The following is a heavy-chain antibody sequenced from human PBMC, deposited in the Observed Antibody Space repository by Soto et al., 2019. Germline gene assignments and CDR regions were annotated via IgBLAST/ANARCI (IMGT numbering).Heavy chain of an antibody. D-gene: IGHD3-3*01. Sequence: GGSLRLSCAASGFTFSSYAMSWVRQAPGKGLEWVSAISGTGGSTYYADSVKGRFTISRDNSKNTLYLQMNSLRAEDTAVYYCAKANHDFWSGYYGYYYYGMDVWGQGTTVTV. CDR1: GFTFSSYA. CDR2: ISGTGGST. CDR3: AKANHDFWSGYYGYYYYGMDV. V-gene: IGHV3-23*01. J-gene: IGHJ6*02.